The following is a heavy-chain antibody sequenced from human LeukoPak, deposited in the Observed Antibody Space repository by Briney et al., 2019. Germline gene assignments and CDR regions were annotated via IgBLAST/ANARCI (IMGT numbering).Heavy chain of an antibody. J-gene: IGHJ4*02. Sequence: ASVKVSCKASGYTFTSYGISWVRQAPGQGLERMGWISAYNGNTNYAQKLQGRVTMTTDTSTSTAYMELRSLRSDDTAVYYCARGKITMIVDGSFDYWGQGTLVTVSS. CDR1: GYTFTSYG. CDR2: ISAYNGNT. CDR3: ARGKITMIVDGSFDY. D-gene: IGHD3-22*01. V-gene: IGHV1-18*01.